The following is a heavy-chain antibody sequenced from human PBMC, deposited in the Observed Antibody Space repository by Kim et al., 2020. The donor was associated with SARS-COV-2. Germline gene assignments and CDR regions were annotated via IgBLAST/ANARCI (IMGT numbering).Heavy chain of an antibody. Sequence: GGSLRLSCAASGFTFSDFNMHWVRQAPGKGLIWVSRINDDGSDTRYADFAKGRFTISRDNAKNTLNLQMHSLRAEDTAVYYCARDLDYILFDYWGQGALVTVPS. D-gene: IGHD4-4*01. J-gene: IGHJ4*02. CDR3: ARDLDYILFDY. CDR1: GFTFSDFN. CDR2: INDDGSDT. V-gene: IGHV3-74*01.